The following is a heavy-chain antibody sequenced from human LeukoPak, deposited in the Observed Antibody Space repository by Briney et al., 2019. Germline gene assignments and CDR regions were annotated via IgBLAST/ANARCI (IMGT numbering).Heavy chain of an antibody. CDR3: ARVAAYWGGDCYRPFAY. CDR1: GYTFTSNA. J-gene: IGHJ4*02. Sequence: ASGKASCMASGYTFTSNAMNWVRQVPGQGLEWMGWTNTNTGNPTYAQGFTGRFFFSLDTSASTAYLRISSLQAEDTAVYFCARVAAYWGGDCYRPFAYWGQGTLVTVSS. D-gene: IGHD2-21*02. V-gene: IGHV7-4-1*02. CDR2: TNTNTGNP.